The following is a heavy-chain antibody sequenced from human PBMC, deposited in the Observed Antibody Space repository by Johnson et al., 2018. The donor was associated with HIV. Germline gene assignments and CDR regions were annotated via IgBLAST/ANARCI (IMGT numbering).Heavy chain of an antibody. D-gene: IGHD4/OR15-4a*01. V-gene: IGHV3-9*01. CDR3: AKGRNTYGADVFDI. CDR2: ISWNSGSI. Sequence: VESGGGLVQPGRSLRLSCAASGFTFDDYAMHWLRQAPGKGLEWVSGISWNSGSIGYADSVKGRFTISRDNSKNSLYLQMNSLRAEDTALYYCAKGRNTYGADVFDIWGQGTMVTVSS. J-gene: IGHJ3*02. CDR1: GFTFDDYA.